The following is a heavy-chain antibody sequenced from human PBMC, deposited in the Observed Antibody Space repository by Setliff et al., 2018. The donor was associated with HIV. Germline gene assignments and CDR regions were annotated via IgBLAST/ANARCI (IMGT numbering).Heavy chain of an antibody. CDR3: AGPRGDEAFDI. J-gene: IGHJ3*02. V-gene: IGHV1-69*10. Sequence: SVKVSCKASGGTSSTHAINWVRQAPGQGLEWMGQIISILDITTYAQSLQGRVTITADESTSTFYMELSSLRSADTAVYYCAGPRGDEAFDIWGQGTKATVSS. D-gene: IGHD3-10*01. CDR2: IISILDIT. CDR1: GGTSSTHA.